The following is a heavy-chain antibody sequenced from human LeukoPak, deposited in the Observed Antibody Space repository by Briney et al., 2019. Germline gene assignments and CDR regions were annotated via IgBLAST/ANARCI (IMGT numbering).Heavy chain of an antibody. CDR2: ISYDGSNK. Sequence: GGSLRLSCAASGFTFSSYAMHWVRQAPGKGLEWVAVISYDGSNKYYADSVKGRFTISRDNSKNTLYLQMNSLRAEDTAVYYCAKVFPYYDSSGRYFDYWGQGTLVTVSS. V-gene: IGHV3-30-3*01. CDR1: GFTFSSYA. CDR3: AKVFPYYDSSGRYFDY. D-gene: IGHD3-22*01. J-gene: IGHJ4*02.